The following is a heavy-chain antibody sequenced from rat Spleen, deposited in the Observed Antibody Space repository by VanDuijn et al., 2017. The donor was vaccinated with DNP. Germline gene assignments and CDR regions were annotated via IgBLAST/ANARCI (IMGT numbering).Heavy chain of an antibody. V-gene: IGHV3-3*01. Sequence: EVQLQESGPGLVNPSQSLSLTCSVTGYSITSNYWGWIRKFPGNKLEWMGWINSAGNTHYNPSLKSRISIIRDTSKNHFFLQVKYVIIEDTATYYCARMHYGCDNWGQGVMVTVSS. CDR2: INSAGNT. CDR1: GYSITSNY. J-gene: IGHJ2*01. CDR3: ARMHYGCDN. D-gene: IGHD1-11*01.